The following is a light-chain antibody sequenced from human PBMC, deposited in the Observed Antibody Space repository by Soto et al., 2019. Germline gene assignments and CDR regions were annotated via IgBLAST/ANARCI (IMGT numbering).Light chain of an antibody. CDR1: QSINSF. CDR3: QKYNSAPLT. CDR2: GAS. Sequence: EIVLTQSPGTLSLSPGEGATLSCRASQSINSFLAWYQQRRGQAPRLLIHGASNRATGIPDRFSGSGSGTDFTLTISRLEPEDFAVYYCQKYNSAPLTFGPGTKVDIK. J-gene: IGKJ3*01. V-gene: IGKV3-20*01.